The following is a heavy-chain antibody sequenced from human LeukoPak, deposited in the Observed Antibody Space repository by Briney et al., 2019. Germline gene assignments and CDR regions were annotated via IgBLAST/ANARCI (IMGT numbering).Heavy chain of an antibody. V-gene: IGHV3-33*01. CDR1: GFSFSSYG. Sequence: GGSLRLSCAASGFSFSSYGMHWVRQAPGKGLEWVALIWYDGSNKYYAESVRGRFTISRDNSKNTLYLQMNSLRAEDTAVYYCARTRGAEIWGQGTLVTVSS. CDR3: ARTRGAEI. J-gene: IGHJ3*02. CDR2: IWYDGSNK.